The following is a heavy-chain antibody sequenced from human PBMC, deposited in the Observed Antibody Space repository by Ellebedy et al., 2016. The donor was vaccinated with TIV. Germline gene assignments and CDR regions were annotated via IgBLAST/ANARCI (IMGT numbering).Heavy chain of an antibody. J-gene: IGHJ3*02. D-gene: IGHD3-10*01. V-gene: IGHV1-3*01. Sequence: KFQGRVTITRDTSASTAYMELSSLRSEDTAVYYCARDGGQLLWFGELSLDAFDIWGQGTMVTVSS. CDR3: ARDGGQLLWFGELSLDAFDI.